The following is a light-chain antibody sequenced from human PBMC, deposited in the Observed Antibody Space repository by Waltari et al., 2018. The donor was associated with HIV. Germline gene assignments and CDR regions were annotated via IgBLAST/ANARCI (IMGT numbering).Light chain of an antibody. CDR3: NSRDSSGNHRVV. V-gene: IGLV3-19*01. CDR2: GKN. Sequence: SSELTHDPAVSVALGQTVRITRQGDSRSSTYASWYQQKPGQAPVLVIYGKNNRPSGLPDRFSGSSSGNTASLTITGAQAEDEADYYCNSRDSSGNHRVVFGGGTKLTVL. CDR1: SRSSTY. J-gene: IGLJ2*01.